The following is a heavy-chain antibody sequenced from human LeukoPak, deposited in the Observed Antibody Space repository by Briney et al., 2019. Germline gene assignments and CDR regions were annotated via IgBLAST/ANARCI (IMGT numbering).Heavy chain of an antibody. Sequence: SGGSLRLSCAASGFTFSSYSMNWVRQAPGKGLEWVSYISSSSTIYYADSVKGRFTISRDNAKNSLYLQMNSLRAEGTAVYYCARGQWRRWGQGTLVTVSS. CDR1: GFTFSSYS. D-gene: IGHD6-19*01. CDR2: ISSSSTI. V-gene: IGHV3-48*01. CDR3: ARGQWRR. J-gene: IGHJ4*02.